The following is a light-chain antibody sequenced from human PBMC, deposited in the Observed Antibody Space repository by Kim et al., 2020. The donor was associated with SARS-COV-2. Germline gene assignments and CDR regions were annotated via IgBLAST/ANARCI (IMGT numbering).Light chain of an antibody. CDR3: QQYDGVPFI. CDR2: EAT. CDR1: QDISNS. V-gene: IGKV1-33*01. J-gene: IGKJ4*01. Sequence: DIQLTQSPSSLSASVGDRVTISCLASQDISNSLNWYQQKPGEPPKLLIYEATNLETGVPIRFSGSTSVTDFAFTISSLQPEDIATYYCQQYDGVPFIFGGGTKVDIK.